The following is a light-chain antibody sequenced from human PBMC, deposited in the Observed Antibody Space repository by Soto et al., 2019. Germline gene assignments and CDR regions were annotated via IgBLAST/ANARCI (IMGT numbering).Light chain of an antibody. CDR2: EVS. V-gene: IGLV2-14*01. CDR3: NSYRHSTTLV. Sequence: QSVLTQPASMSGSPGQSITISCTGTSSDVGGYNSVSWFQQHPSKAPKLIIYEVSHRPSGVSIRFSGSKSGNTASLTISGLQAEDEADYYCNSYRHSTTLVFGTGTKVTVL. J-gene: IGLJ1*01. CDR1: SSDVGGYNS.